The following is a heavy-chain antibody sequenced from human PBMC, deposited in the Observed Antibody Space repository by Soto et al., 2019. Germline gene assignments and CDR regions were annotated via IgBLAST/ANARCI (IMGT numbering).Heavy chain of an antibody. CDR3: ARDAGLMVRGVTASGRSYYYYGMDV. J-gene: IGHJ6*02. Sequence: ASVKVSCKASGYTFTSYDINWVRQATGQGLEWMGWMNPNSGNTGYAQKFQGRVTMTRNTSISTAYMELSSLRSEDTAVYYCARDAGLMVRGVTASGRSYYYYGMDVWGQGTTVTVSS. CDR2: MNPNSGNT. CDR1: GYTFTSYD. D-gene: IGHD3-10*01. V-gene: IGHV1-8*01.